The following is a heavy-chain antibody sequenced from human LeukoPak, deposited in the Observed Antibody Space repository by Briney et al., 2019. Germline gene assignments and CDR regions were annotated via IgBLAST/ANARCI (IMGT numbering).Heavy chain of an antibody. Sequence: ASVKVSCKASGYTFTSSDLNWVRQAAGQGLEWMALINPNSGSTGYAQKFQGRVTMTAKTSISTAYMELSSLTFDDTAVYYCARGRAGLAAAGTYDYWGQGTLITVSS. CDR2: INPNSGST. J-gene: IGHJ4*02. D-gene: IGHD6-13*01. V-gene: IGHV1-8*01. CDR3: ARGRAGLAAAGTYDY. CDR1: GYTFTSSD.